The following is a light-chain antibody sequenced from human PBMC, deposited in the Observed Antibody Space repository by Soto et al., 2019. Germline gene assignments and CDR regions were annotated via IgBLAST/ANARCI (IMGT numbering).Light chain of an antibody. CDR1: LTISNY. CDR2: AAS. V-gene: IGKV1-27*01. CDR3: QQYYSYLPT. J-gene: IGKJ1*01. Sequence: DIQMTQSPSSLSASVGYRVTITCLASLTISNYLAWYQQKPGKIPNLLIYAASTLQAGVPSRFSGSGSGTDFTLTISSLQPDDSATYYCQQYYSYLPTFGQGTKVDI.